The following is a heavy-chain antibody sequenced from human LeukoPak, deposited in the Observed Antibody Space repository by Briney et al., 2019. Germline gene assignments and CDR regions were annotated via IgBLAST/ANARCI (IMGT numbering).Heavy chain of an antibody. V-gene: IGHV6-1*01. Sequence: SQTLSLTFAISGDSVSINSAVWNWIRQSPSRGLEWLGRTYYRSKWYNEYAASVTGRITIAPDTSKNHFSLQLNSLTPEDTAVYYCARGGAAAGFDYWGQGTLVTVSS. D-gene: IGHD6-13*01. CDR3: ARGGAAAGFDY. CDR1: GDSVSINSAV. CDR2: TYYRSKWYN. J-gene: IGHJ4*02.